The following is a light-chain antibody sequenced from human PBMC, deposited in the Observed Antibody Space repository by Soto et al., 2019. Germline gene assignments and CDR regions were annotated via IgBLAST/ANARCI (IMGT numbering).Light chain of an antibody. V-gene: IGKV1-39*01. CDR2: AAS. J-gene: IGKJ4*01. Sequence: DIHMTQSPSSLSASVGDRVTITCRASQSISRYLNWYQQKPGKAPKHLIYAASILQSGVPSRFSGSGSGTDFTLTISSLQPEDFATYYCQQSYTTPGFGGGTKVEMK. CDR1: QSISRY. CDR3: QQSYTTPG.